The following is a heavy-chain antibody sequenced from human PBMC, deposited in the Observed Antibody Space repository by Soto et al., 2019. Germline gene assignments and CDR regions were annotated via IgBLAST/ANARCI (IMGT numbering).Heavy chain of an antibody. J-gene: IGHJ4*02. CDR1: GFTFSSYA. CDR2: ISGSGGST. V-gene: IGHV3-23*01. Sequence: GGSLRLSCAASGFTFSSYAMSWVRQAPGKGLEWVSAISGSGGSTYYADSVKGRFTISRDNSKNTLYLQMNSLRAEDTVVYYCAKDRGDILTGYYYYFDYWGQGTLVTVSS. D-gene: IGHD3-9*01. CDR3: AKDRGDILTGYYYYFDY.